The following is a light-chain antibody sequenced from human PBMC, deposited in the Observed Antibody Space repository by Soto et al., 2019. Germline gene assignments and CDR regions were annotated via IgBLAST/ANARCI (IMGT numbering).Light chain of an antibody. CDR2: GAF. J-gene: IGKJ1*01. Sequence: DIQMTQSPSSLSASVGDRVTVTCRASQSIIRYLNWYQQKPGKAPNLLIYGAFSLQSGVPSRFSGSGSGTDFTLTINSLQPEDFATYYCQQSYSTPRTFGQGTRVEIK. V-gene: IGKV1-39*01. CDR3: QQSYSTPRT. CDR1: QSIIRY.